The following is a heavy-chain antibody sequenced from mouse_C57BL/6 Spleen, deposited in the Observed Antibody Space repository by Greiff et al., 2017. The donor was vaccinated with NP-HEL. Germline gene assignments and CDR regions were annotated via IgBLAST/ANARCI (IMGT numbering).Heavy chain of an antibody. D-gene: IGHD3-2*02. Sequence: QVQLKQSGAELVRPGTSVKVSCKASGYAFTNYLIEWVKQRPGQGLEWIGVINPGSGGTNYNEKFKGKATLTADKSSSTAYMQLSSLTSEDSAVYFCARGGRLFDYGGQGTTLTVSS. J-gene: IGHJ2*01. V-gene: IGHV1-54*01. CDR3: ARGGRLFDY. CDR2: INPGSGGT. CDR1: GYAFTNYL.